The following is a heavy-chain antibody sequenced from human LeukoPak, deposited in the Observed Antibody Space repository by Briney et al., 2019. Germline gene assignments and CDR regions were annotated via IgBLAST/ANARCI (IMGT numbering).Heavy chain of an antibody. CDR3: ARDRGYSIDY. D-gene: IGHD5-18*01. Sequence: PGGSLRLSCAASGFTFSSYWMNWVRQAPGKGLVWLSLINGDGSSTSYADSVKGRLTISRDNAKNTLYVQLNSLRAEDTAVYYCARDRGYSIDYWGQGTLVTVSS. CDR2: INGDGSST. V-gene: IGHV3-74*01. CDR1: GFTFSSYW. J-gene: IGHJ4*02.